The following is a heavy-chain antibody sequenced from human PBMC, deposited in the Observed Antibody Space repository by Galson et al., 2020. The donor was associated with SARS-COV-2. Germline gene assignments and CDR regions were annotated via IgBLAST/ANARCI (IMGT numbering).Heavy chain of an antibody. CDR1: GGTFSSYA. Sequence: SVKVSCKASGGTFSSYAISWVRQAPGQGLEWMGGIIPISGTANYAQKFQGRVTITADESTSTAYMELSSLRSEDTAVYYCTSTLGYCSGGSCYTYGTFDYWGQGTLVTVSS. V-gene: IGHV1-69*13. J-gene: IGHJ4*02. CDR2: IIPISGTA. CDR3: TSTLGYCSGGSCYTYGTFDY. D-gene: IGHD2-15*01.